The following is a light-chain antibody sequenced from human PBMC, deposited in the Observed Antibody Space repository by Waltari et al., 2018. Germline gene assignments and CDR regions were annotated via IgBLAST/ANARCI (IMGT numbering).Light chain of an antibody. CDR1: SSDVGGYDS. V-gene: IGLV2-14*03. CDR2: DVS. CDR3: SSYTTSITLV. J-gene: IGLJ2*01. Sequence: QSALTQPASVSGSPGQSITISCAGTSSDVGGYDSVSWYQQHPGKAPKLMIYDVSNPPSGVSSRFSGSKSGNTASLTISGLQAEDEANYYCSSYTTSITLVFGGGTKLTVL.